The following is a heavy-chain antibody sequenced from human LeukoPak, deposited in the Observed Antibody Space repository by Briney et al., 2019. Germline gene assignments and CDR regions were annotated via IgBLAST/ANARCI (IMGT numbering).Heavy chain of an antibody. Sequence: SETLSLTCAVYGGSFSGYYWSWIRQPPGKGLEWIGEINHSGSTNYNPSLKSRVTISVDTSKNQLSLKLSSVTAADTAVYYCARSKAHLSTSWYGTWFAPWGQGTLVTVSS. V-gene: IGHV4-34*01. J-gene: IGHJ5*02. CDR2: INHSGST. D-gene: IGHD2-2*01. CDR1: GGSFSGYY. CDR3: ARSKAHLSTSWYGTWFAP.